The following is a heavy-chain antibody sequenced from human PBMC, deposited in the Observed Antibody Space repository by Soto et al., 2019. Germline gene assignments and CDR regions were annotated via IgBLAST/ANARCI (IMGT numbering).Heavy chain of an antibody. CDR1: GGSISSGGYY. D-gene: IGHD2-21*02. Sequence: PSETLSLTCTVSGGSISSGGYYWSWIRQHPGKGLEWIGYIYYSGSTYYNPSLKSRVTISVDTSKNQFSLKLSSVTAADTAVYYCASSSYGGNSYYYYYYGMDVWGQGTTVTVSS. CDR3: ASSSYGGNSYYYYYYGMDV. CDR2: IYYSGST. J-gene: IGHJ6*02. V-gene: IGHV4-31*03.